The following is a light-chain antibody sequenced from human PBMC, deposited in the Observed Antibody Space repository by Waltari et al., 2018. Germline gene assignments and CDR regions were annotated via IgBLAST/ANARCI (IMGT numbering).Light chain of an antibody. CDR1: QSISNN. Sequence: EIVMTQSPAALSVSPGERATLSCRASQSISNNLAWYQHKPGQPPRFLISGASTRATGVPARFSGSGSGTEFTLTSSSLQSEDSAIYFCQQYNTWPPSTFGQGTKLEIK. CDR2: GAS. V-gene: IGKV3-15*01. J-gene: IGKJ2*02. CDR3: QQYNTWPPST.